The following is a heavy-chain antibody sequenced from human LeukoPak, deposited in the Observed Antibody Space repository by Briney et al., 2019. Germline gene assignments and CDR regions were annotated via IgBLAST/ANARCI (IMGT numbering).Heavy chain of an antibody. V-gene: IGHV3-21*01. J-gene: IGHJ4*02. Sequence: GGSLRLSCAASGSTFSSYSMNWVRQAPGKGLEWVSSISSSSSYIYYADSVKGRFTISRDNAKNSLYLQMNSLRAEDTAVYYCARGKGYCSSTSCKGHFDYWGQGTLVTVSS. D-gene: IGHD2-2*01. CDR3: ARGKGYCSSTSCKGHFDY. CDR1: GSTFSSYS. CDR2: ISSSSSYI.